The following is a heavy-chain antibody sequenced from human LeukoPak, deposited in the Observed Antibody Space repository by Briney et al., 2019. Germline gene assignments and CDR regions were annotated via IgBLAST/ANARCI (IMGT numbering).Heavy chain of an antibody. CDR3: ARVHYDILTGSPQFDY. CDR2: VSHDGIT. CDR1: GGSINSALYY. Sequence: PSETLSLTCTVSGGSINSALYYWAWIRQTPEQQLEWIGSVSHDGITKYSPSRGGRVTISVDTSKNQFSLKLSSVTAADTAVYYCARVHYDILTGSPQFDYWGQGTLVTVAS. V-gene: IGHV4-39*07. J-gene: IGHJ4*02. D-gene: IGHD3-9*01.